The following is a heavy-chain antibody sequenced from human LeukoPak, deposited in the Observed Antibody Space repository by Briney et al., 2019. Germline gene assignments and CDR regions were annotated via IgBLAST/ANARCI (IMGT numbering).Heavy chain of an antibody. CDR2: IKQDGTEE. D-gene: IGHD2/OR15-2a*01. CDR1: GLNFSNYW. J-gene: IGHJ3*02. CDR3: ARGGYFESLDAFDI. Sequence: PGGSLRLSCVASGLNFSNYWMSWVRQAPGKGLEWVANIKQDGTEENYVDSVTGRFTISRDNAKNSLFLQMNSLRAEDTAVYYCARGGYFESLDAFDIWGQGTMVTVSS. V-gene: IGHV3-7*04.